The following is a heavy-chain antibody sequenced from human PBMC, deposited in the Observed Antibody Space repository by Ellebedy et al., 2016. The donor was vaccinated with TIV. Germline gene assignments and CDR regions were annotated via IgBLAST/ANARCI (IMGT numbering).Heavy chain of an antibody. J-gene: IGHJ4*02. D-gene: IGHD6-13*01. Sequence: GESLKISCAASGFTFSSYSMSWVRQAPGKGLEWVSYISSSSDIIHYADSVKGRFTISRDNAKNSLYLQMNSLRDDDTAVYYCARDLVAQQLYDYWGQGTLVTVSS. CDR3: ARDLVAQQLYDY. V-gene: IGHV3-48*02. CDR1: GFTFSSYS. CDR2: ISSSSDII.